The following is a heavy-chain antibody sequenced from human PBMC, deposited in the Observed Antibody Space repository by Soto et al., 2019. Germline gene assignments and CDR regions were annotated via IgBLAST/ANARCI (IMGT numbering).Heavy chain of an antibody. CDR1: GFTFSSYE. CDR2: ISSSGSTI. Sequence: GGSLRLSCAASGFTFSSYEMNWVRQAPGKGLEWVSYISSSGSTIYYADSVKGRFTISRGNAKNSLYLQMNSLRAEDTAVYYCASLDHYDILTGSEAWGQGTLVTAPQ. J-gene: IGHJ5*02. V-gene: IGHV3-48*03. CDR3: ASLDHYDILTGSEA. D-gene: IGHD3-9*01.